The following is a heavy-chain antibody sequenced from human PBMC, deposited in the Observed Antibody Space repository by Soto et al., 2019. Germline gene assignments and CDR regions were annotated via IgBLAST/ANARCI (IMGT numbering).Heavy chain of an antibody. D-gene: IGHD3-22*01. Sequence: SETLSLTCTVSGGSISSYYWSWIRQPPGKGLEWIGYIYYSGSTNYNPSLKSRVTISVDTSKNQFSLKLSSVTAADTAVYYCARDVGPAYYYDSSGYRIFDWFDLWGQGTLVTVSS. CDR1: GGSISSYY. V-gene: IGHV4-59*12. CDR2: IYYSGST. CDR3: ARDVGPAYYYDSSGYRIFDWFDL. J-gene: IGHJ5*02.